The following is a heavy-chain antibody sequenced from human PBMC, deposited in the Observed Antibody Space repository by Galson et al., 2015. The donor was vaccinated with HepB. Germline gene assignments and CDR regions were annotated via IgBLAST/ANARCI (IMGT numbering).Heavy chain of an antibody. Sequence: SLRLSCAGSGYTFNSAWMNWVRQAPGKGLEWVARIRTQSEGRTAYATPVKGRFTISRDDSNNALYLHMNNLKPEDTAMYYCTADVPEPLSQIDYRGQGTLVTVAS. CDR3: TADVPEPLSQIDY. CDR1: GYTFNSAW. J-gene: IGHJ4*02. CDR2: IRTQSEGRT. D-gene: IGHD1-14*01. V-gene: IGHV3-15*01.